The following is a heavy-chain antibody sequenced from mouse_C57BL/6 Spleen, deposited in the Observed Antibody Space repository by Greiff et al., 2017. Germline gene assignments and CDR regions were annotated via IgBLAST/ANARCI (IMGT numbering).Heavy chain of an antibody. CDR2: INPNNGGT. Sequence: VQLQQSGPELVKPGASVKMSCKASGYTFTDYNMHWVKQSHGKSLEWIGYINPNNGGTSYNQKFKGKATLTVNKSSSTAYMELRSLTSEDSAVYYCARGIYYDYGGDYWGQGTSVTVSS. CDR1: GYTFTDYN. CDR3: ARGIYYDYGGDY. D-gene: IGHD2-4*01. V-gene: IGHV1-22*01. J-gene: IGHJ4*01.